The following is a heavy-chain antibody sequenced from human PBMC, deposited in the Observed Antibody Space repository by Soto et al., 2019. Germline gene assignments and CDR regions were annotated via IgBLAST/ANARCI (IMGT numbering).Heavy chain of an antibody. CDR3: TRFSRTLGWFFDL. CDR2: IRSRGNNYAT. D-gene: IGHD2-2*01. Sequence: EVQLVESGGGLVQPGGSLKLSCAASGFTFSDSAMHWVRQASGKGLEWVGRIRSRGNNYATAYAASAKGRFTISREDSKNTAYLQMNSLKTEDTAVYYCTRFSRTLGWFFDLWGRGTLVTVSS. V-gene: IGHV3-73*02. CDR1: GFTFSDSA. J-gene: IGHJ2*01.